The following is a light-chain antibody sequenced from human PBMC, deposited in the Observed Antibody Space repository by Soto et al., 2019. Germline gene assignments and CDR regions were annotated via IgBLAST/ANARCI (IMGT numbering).Light chain of an antibody. J-gene: IGKJ4*01. Sequence: DIHLTQSPSFLAASLGDRATITCRPSQAVRNRMAWYQQKPGKAPKLLIYEASTLHSGVPSRFSGRKSGTQFTLTIDSLQPEDFATYYCQQVKTYSRTFGEGTKVDIK. CDR2: EAS. CDR1: QAVRNR. V-gene: IGKV1-9*01. CDR3: QQVKTYSRT.